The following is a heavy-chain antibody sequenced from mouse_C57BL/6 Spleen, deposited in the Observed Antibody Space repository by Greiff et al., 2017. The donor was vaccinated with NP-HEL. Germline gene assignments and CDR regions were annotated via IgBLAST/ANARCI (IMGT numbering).Heavy chain of an antibody. CDR1: GYTFTSYW. CDR2: IDPSDSYT. CDR3: ASRGRCGYGDFAY. J-gene: IGHJ3*01. Sequence: QVQLQQPGAELVKPGASVKLSCKASGYTFTSYWMQWVKQRPGQGLEWIGEIDPSDSYTNYNQKFKGKATLTVDTSSSTAYMQLSSLTSEDSAVYYCASRGRCGYGDFAYWGQGTLVTVSA. D-gene: IGHD2-2*01. V-gene: IGHV1-50*01.